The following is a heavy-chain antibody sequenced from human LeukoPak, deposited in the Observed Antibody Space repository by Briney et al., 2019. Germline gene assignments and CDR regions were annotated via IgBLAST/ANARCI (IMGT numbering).Heavy chain of an antibody. D-gene: IGHD6-19*01. CDR3: AKGRSGIVVAGLNY. V-gene: IGHV3-11*01. CDR1: GFTFSDYY. J-gene: IGHJ4*02. Sequence: GGSLRLSCAASGFTFSDYYMSWIRQAPGEGLEWVSYISDSGRTIYYADSVKGRFTISRDNAKNSLYLQMNSLRAEDTAVYYCAKGRSGIVVAGLNYWGQGTLVTVSS. CDR2: ISDSGRTI.